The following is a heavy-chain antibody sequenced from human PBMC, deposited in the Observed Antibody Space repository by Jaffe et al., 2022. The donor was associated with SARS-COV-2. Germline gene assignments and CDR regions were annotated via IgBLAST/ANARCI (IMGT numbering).Heavy chain of an antibody. D-gene: IGHD5-18*01. J-gene: IGHJ6*02. CDR1: GFTFSSYA. CDR2: ISGSGGST. CDR3: AKDELRGYSYGYYYYYGMDV. V-gene: IGHV3-23*01. Sequence: EVQLLESGGGLVQPGGSLRLSCAASGFTFSSYAMTWVRQAPGKGLEWVSVISGSGGSTYYADSVKGRFTISRDNSKNTLYLQMNSLRAEDTAVYYCAKDELRGYSYGYYYYYGMDVWGQGTTVTVSS.